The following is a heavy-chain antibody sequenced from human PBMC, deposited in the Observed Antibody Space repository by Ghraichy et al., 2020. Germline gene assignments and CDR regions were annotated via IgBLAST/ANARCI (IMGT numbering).Heavy chain of an antibody. CDR1: GFTFNTYS. J-gene: IGHJ6*02. Sequence: GESLNISCAASGFTFNTYSMNWVRQAPGKGLEWVSYISSSGNTIYYANSVKGRFTISRDNAKNSLNLQMNSLRAEDTAVYYCARPRQSDYYYAMDVWGQGTTVTVSS. CDR2: ISSSGNTI. D-gene: IGHD5-24*01. CDR3: ARPRQSDYYYAMDV. V-gene: IGHV3-48*01.